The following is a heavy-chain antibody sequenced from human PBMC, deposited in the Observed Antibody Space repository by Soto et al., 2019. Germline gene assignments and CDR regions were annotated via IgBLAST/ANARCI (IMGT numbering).Heavy chain of an antibody. D-gene: IGHD1-7*01. V-gene: IGHV3-15*01. J-gene: IGHJ6*03. CDR3: TSYNWNYYYYYYYMDV. CDR1: GFTFSNAW. Sequence: PGGSLRLSCAASGFTFSNAWRSWVRQAPGKGLEWVGRIKSKTDGGTTDYAAPVKGRFTISRDDSKNTLYLQMNSLKTEDTAVYYCTSYNWNYYYYYYYMDVWGKGTTVTVSS. CDR2: IKSKTDGGTT.